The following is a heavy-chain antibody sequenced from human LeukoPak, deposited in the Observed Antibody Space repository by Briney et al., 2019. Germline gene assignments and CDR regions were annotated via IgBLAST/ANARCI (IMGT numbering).Heavy chain of an antibody. J-gene: IGHJ6*03. D-gene: IGHD3-3*01. Sequence: GASVKVSCKASGGTFSSYAISWVRQAPGQGLEWMGWINPNSGGTNYAQKFQGWVTMTRDTSISTAYMELSRLRSDDTAVYYCARGALNYDFSPLHYMDVWGKGTTVTVSS. CDR3: ARGALNYDFSPLHYMDV. V-gene: IGHV1-2*04. CDR2: INPNSGGT. CDR1: GGTFSSYA.